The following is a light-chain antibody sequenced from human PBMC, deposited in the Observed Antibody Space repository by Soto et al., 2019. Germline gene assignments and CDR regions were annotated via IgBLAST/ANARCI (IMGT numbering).Light chain of an antibody. J-gene: IGKJ2*01. CDR3: QQYGNSPPT. CDR2: ATS. V-gene: IGKV3-20*01. CDR1: QSVSSRF. Sequence: EIVLTQSPGTLSLSPGERGTLSCWASQSVSSRFLAWYQRKPGHAPRLVIFATSNRATGIPDKFSASGSGAEFSLTTSRLEPEDLALDYCQQYGNSPPTFGPRTKVEIK.